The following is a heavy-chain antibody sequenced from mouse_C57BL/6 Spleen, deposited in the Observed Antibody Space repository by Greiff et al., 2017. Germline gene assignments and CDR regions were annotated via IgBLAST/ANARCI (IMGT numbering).Heavy chain of an antibody. CDR3: VYGSIYAMDY. CDR1: GYTFTSYW. CDR2: IDPSDSET. D-gene: IGHD1-1*01. Sequence: VQLQQPGAELVRPGSTVKLSCKASGYTFTSYWMHWVKQRPIQGLEWIGNIDPSDSETHYNQKFKDKATLTVDKSSSTAFMQLVSLTSEDSAVYYCVYGSIYAMDYWGQGTSATVSS. J-gene: IGHJ4*01. V-gene: IGHV1-52*01.